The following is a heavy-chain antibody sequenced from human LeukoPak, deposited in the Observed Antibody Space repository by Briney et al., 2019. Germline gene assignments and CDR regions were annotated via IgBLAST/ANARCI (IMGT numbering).Heavy chain of an antibody. CDR2: INPNSGGT. D-gene: IGHD6-13*01. J-gene: IGHJ4*02. Sequence: ASVKVSCKASRYIFTRYYIHWVRQAPGQGLEWMGWINPNSGGTNYAQKFQDRVTMTGDTSISTAYMELSRLRSDDTAVYYCARDRGSSWYVDYWGQGTLVTVSS. CDR3: ARDRGSSWYVDY. CDR1: RYIFTRYY. V-gene: IGHV1-2*02.